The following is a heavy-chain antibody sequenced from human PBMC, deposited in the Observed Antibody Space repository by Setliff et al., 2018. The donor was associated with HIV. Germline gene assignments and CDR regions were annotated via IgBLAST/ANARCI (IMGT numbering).Heavy chain of an antibody. V-gene: IGHV1-18*01. CDR1: GYSFTSYG. Sequence: ASVKVSCKASGYSFTSYGVSWVRQAPGQGLEWMGWISAYNVNTNYAQKLQGRVTMTTDTSTSTAYMELRSLRSDDTAVYYCARGTTPLGWFDPWGQGTLVTDSS. D-gene: IGHD2-2*01. CDR2: ISAYNVNT. CDR3: ARGTTPLGWFDP. J-gene: IGHJ5*02.